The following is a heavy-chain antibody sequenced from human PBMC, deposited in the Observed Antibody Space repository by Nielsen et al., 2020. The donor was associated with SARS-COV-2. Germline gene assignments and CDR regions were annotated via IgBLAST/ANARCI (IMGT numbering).Heavy chain of an antibody. CDR1: GYTFTSYY. J-gene: IGHJ3*02. V-gene: IGHV7-4-1*02. Sequence: ASVKVSCKASGYTFTSYYMHWVRQAPGQGLEWMGRINTNTGNPTYAQGFSGRLVFSLDTSVNTAYLQINSLKAEDTAMYYCAREHNVDTALDMWGQGTKVTVSS. CDR3: AREHNVDTALDM. D-gene: IGHD1-14*01. CDR2: INTNTGNP.